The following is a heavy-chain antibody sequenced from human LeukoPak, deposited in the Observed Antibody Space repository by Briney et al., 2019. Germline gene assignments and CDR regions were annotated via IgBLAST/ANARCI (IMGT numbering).Heavy chain of an antibody. V-gene: IGHV3-72*01. J-gene: IGHJ4*02. CDR3: ARGPLDY. CDR2: TRNKANSYTT. Sequence: GYLRLSCAASGFTFSDNYMDWHRPAQGQGLKWVGRTRNKANSYTTEYAASVKGRFTISRNDSKNSLYLQMNSLKTEDTAVYYCARGPLDYWGQGTLVTVSS. CDR1: GFTFSDNY.